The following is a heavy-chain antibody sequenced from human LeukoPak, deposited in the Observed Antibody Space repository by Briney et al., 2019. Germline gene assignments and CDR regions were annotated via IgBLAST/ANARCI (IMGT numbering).Heavy chain of an antibody. D-gene: IGHD5-24*01. CDR2: ISSRSSYI. V-gene: IGHV3-21*01. J-gene: IGHJ3*02. CDR1: GFTFSNYT. CDR3: AREDGYNQRGDAFDI. Sequence: PGGSLRLSCAASGFTFSNYTMNWVRQAPGKGVEWVSSISSRSSYIYYADSVKGRFTISRDNAKNSLYLQMNSLRAEDTAVYYCAREDGYNQRGDAFDIWGQGTMVTVSS.